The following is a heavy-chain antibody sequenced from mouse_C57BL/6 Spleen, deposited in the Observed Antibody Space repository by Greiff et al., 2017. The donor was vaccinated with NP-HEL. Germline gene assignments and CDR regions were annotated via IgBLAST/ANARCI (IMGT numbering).Heavy chain of an antibody. J-gene: IGHJ2*01. CDR1: GYTFTSYW. Sequence: QVQLKQPGAELVKPGASVKMSCKASGYTFTSYWITWVKQRPGQGLEWIGDIYPGSGSTNYNEKFKSKATLTVDTSSSTAYMQLSSLTSEDSAVYYCARSGYYYGSSLDYWGQGTTLTVSS. V-gene: IGHV1-55*01. CDR2: IYPGSGST. CDR3: ARSGYYYGSSLDY. D-gene: IGHD1-1*01.